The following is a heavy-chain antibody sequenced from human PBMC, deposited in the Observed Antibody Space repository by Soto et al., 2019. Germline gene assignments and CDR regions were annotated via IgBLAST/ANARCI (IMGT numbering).Heavy chain of an antibody. D-gene: IGHD2-2*01. Sequence: EVQLVESGGGLVKPGESLRLSCAASGFTFSNYNINWVRQAPGKGLEWVSSIRSRSIDMYYADSVKGRFTISRDDAKNSLSLQMNGLRADATAVYFCVRESYPAKAFDIWGQGTMVTVSS. CDR3: VRESYPAKAFDI. V-gene: IGHV3-21*01. J-gene: IGHJ3*02. CDR1: GFTFSNYN. CDR2: IRSRSIDM.